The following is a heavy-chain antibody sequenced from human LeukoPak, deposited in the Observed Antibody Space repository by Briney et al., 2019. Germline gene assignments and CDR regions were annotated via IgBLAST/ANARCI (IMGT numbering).Heavy chain of an antibody. CDR2: IYYSGST. J-gene: IGHJ4*02. CDR1: GDSIRSYY. D-gene: IGHD4-17*01. Sequence: SSETLSLTCTVSGDSIRSYYWSWIRQPPGKGLEWIGYIYYSGSTNYNPSLKSRVTISLDTSKNHFSLKLRSVTAADTAVYYCARDGLYGDLDNWGQGTLVTVSS. V-gene: IGHV4-59*01. CDR3: ARDGLYGDLDN.